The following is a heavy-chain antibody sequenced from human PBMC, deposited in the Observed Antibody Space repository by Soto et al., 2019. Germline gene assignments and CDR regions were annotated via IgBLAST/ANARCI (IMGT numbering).Heavy chain of an antibody. D-gene: IGHD5-12*01. CDR1: GFSFSSYA. Sequence: DVQLLESGGGLVQPGGSLRLSCAASGFSFSSYAMVWVRQAPGKGLEWVAVISARGGSSYFADSVKGRFTLSRDNSKNVLSLEMNSLRAEDTAIYFCAKGSIEYSASVDNWCQGTLVVVSS. CDR3: AKGSIEYSASVDN. J-gene: IGHJ4*02. CDR2: ISARGGSS. V-gene: IGHV3-23*01.